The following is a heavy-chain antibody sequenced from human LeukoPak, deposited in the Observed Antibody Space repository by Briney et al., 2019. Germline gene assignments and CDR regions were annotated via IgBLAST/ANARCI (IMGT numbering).Heavy chain of an antibody. CDR2: IIPIFGTA. Sequence: GASAKVSCKASGGTFSSYAISWVRQAPGQGLEWMGRIIPIFGTANYAQKFQGRVTITTDESTSTAYMELSSLRSEDTAVYYCACGYSYGSFDYWGQGTLVTVSS. CDR1: GGTFSSYA. CDR3: ACGYSYGSFDY. J-gene: IGHJ4*02. D-gene: IGHD5-18*01. V-gene: IGHV1-69*05.